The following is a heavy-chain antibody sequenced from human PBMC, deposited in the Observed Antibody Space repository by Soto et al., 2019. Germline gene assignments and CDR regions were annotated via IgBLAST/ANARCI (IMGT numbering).Heavy chain of an antibody. CDR3: ARERGERGYLDYIQH. CDR1: GFTVSSNY. CDR2: IYSGGST. V-gene: IGHV3-53*01. J-gene: IGHJ1*01. Sequence: EVQLVESGGGLIQPGGSLRLSCAASGFTVSSNYMSWVRQAPGKGLEWVSVIYSGGSTYYADSVKGRFTISRDNSKNTRYLQMNRLSAEDTAVYYRARERGERGYLDYIQHSGQGTLVTVSS. D-gene: IGHD3-10*01.